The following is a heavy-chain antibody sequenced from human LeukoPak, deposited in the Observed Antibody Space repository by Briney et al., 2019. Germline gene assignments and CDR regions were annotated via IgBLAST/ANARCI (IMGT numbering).Heavy chain of an antibody. V-gene: IGHV3-30-3*01. J-gene: IGHJ4*02. Sequence: GGSLRLSCAASGFTFSSYAMHWVRQAPGKGLEWVAVISYDGSNKYYADSVKGRFTISRDKSKNTLYLQMNSLRAEDTAVYYCAKEIDYWGQGTLVTVSS. CDR2: ISYDGSNK. CDR1: GFTFSSYA. CDR3: AKEIDY.